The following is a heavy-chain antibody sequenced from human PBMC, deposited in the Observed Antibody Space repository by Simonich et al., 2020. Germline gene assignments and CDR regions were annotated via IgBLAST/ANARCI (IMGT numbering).Heavy chain of an antibody. Sequence: QVQLQESGPGLVKPSETLSLTCPVSGYSINSGYYLGWIRQPPGKVLDWSGSIFHRGSTHYHPYLERRVTILVDTSKNQFSLKRRSVTAADTAVYYCARWGGWYSSSWYWFDPWGQGTLVTVSS. D-gene: IGHD6-13*01. CDR1: GYSINSGYY. CDR2: IFHRGST. J-gene: IGHJ5*02. V-gene: IGHV4-38-2*01. CDR3: ARWGGWYSSSWYWFDP.